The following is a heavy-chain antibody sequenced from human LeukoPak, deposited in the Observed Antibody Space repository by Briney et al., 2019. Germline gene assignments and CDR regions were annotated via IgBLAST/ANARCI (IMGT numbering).Heavy chain of an antibody. D-gene: IGHD2-2*01. CDR3: ARDHLGYCSSTSCPNDAFDI. CDR2: ISSSSTI. J-gene: IGHJ3*02. Sequence: GGSLRLSCAASGFTLSSYSMNWVRQAPGKGLEWVSYISSSSTIYYADSVKGRFTISRDNAKNSLYLQMNSLRAEDTAVYYCARDHLGYCSSTSCPNDAFDIWGQGTMVTVSS. V-gene: IGHV3-48*04. CDR1: GFTLSSYS.